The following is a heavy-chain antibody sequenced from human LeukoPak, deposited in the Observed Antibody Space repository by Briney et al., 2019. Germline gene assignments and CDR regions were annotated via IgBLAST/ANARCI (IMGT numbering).Heavy chain of an antibody. CDR3: AKDRPNYYETNGHYYRRDGDS. V-gene: IGHV3-23*01. D-gene: IGHD3-22*01. Sequence: PGGSLRLSCAASGFTVSSNYMSWVRQAPGKGLEWVSSISSRSDYTFYADSVKGRFTISRDNSRNTLYLQMNSLRAEDTAIYYCAKDRPNYYETNGHYYRRDGDSWGQGTLVTVSS. CDR1: GFTVSSNY. J-gene: IGHJ5*01. CDR2: ISSRSDYT.